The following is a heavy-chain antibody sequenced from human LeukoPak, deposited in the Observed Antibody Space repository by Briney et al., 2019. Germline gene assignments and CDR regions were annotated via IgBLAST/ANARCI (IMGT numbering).Heavy chain of an antibody. CDR1: GDTFTGYY. Sequence: ASVKVSCKASGDTFTGYYMHWVRQAPGQGLEWMGWINPNSGGTNYAQKFQGRVTMTRDTSISTAYMELSRLRSDDTAVYYCARGDASSGYYYANDAFDIWGQGTMVTVSS. CDR2: INPNSGGT. V-gene: IGHV1-2*02. J-gene: IGHJ3*02. CDR3: ARGDASSGYYYANDAFDI. D-gene: IGHD3-22*01.